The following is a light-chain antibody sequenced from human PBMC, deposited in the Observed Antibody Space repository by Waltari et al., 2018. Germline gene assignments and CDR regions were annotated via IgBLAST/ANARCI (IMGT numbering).Light chain of an antibody. CDR3: SSYTSSTIPV. J-gene: IGLJ1*01. Sequence: QSALTQPASVSGSPGQSITISCTGTSSDVGRSKYVSWYQQHPDKAPKLMLYDVNNRPSGVSNRFSGSKSGNTASLTISSLQAEDEADYYCSSYTSSTIPVFGTGTKVTVL. CDR1: SSDVGRSKY. V-gene: IGLV2-14*03. CDR2: DVN.